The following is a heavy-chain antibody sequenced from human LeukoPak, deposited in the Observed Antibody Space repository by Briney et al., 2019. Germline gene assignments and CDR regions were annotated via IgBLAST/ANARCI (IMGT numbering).Heavy chain of an antibody. CDR1: GGSINSYH. D-gene: IGHD3-10*01. CDR3: ARARITRTDAFDI. CDR2: MYYSGST. J-gene: IGHJ3*02. V-gene: IGHV4-59*12. Sequence: SETLSLTCSVSGGSINSYHWSWIRQPPGKGLEWIGYMYYSGSTNYNPSLKSRVTISVDTSKNQFSLKLSSVTAADTAVYYCARARITRTDAFDIWGQGTMVTVSS.